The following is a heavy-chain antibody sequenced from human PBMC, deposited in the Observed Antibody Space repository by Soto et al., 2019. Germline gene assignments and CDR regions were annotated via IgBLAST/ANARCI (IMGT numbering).Heavy chain of an antibody. CDR1: GGSFNSYA. Sequence: GASVKVSCKTSGGSFNSYAIHWVRQAPGQGLEWMGGIVPLFGRPNYAQKFQERVTITANKSTSTGYMELNSLRSDDTAVYYCARQSRNYYSFVSWAQANLVTGS. CDR3: ARQSRNYYSFVS. V-gene: IGHV1-69*06. D-gene: IGHD2-21*02. J-gene: IGHJ4*02. CDR2: IVPLFGRP.